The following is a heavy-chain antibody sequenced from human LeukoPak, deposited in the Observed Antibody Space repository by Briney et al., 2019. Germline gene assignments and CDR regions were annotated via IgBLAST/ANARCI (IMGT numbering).Heavy chain of an antibody. CDR1: GGSISSSSYY. CDR2: IYYSGST. Sequence: SETLSLTCTVSGGSISSSSYYWGWIRQPPGKGLEWIGSIYYSGSTYYNPSLKSRVTISVDTSKNQFSLKLSSVTAADTAVYYCARRRFGYSNYNYFDYWGQGTLVTVSS. V-gene: IGHV4-39*01. J-gene: IGHJ4*02. D-gene: IGHD4-11*01. CDR3: ARRRFGYSNYNYFDY.